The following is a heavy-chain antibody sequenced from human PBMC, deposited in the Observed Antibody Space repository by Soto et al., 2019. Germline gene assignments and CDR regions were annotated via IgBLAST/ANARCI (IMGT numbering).Heavy chain of an antibody. CDR3: TRDISRTITPLDF. V-gene: IGHV3-9*01. J-gene: IGHJ4*02. CDR2: ISWNGAFI. Sequence: EVQLVESGGGLVQPGRSLRLSCVGPGFDFDDHAMSWVRQAPGKGLEWVARISWNGAFIGYANSVRGRFTISRDDAKNPLYLHMNSLRTEDTDLYYCTRDISRTITPLDFWGQRNLVNVSS. D-gene: IGHD4-4*01. CDR1: GFDFDDHA.